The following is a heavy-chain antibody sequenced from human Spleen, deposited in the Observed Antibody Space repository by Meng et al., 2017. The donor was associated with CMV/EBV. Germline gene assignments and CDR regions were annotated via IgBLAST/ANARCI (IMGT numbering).Heavy chain of an antibody. CDR1: GYGRSGSYY. Sequence: GYGRSGSYYWSWIRQHPGKGLEWIGYIYYSGSTNYNPSLKSRVTVSVDTSKNQFSLKLSSVTAADTAVYYCARASTVAVAGSYYFDYWGQGTLVTVSS. D-gene: IGHD6-19*01. J-gene: IGHJ4*02. CDR2: IYYSGST. V-gene: IGHV4-61*01. CDR3: ARASTVAVAGSYYFDY.